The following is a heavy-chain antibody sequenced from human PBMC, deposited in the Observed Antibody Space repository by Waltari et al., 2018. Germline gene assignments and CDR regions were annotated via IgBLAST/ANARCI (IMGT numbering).Heavy chain of an antibody. D-gene: IGHD1-7*01. CDR3: ARGGLTDPRYNWNYWWFDP. CDR2: IIPILGIA. CDR1: GGPFSSYA. J-gene: IGHJ5*02. V-gene: IGHV1-69*10. Sequence: QVQLLQSGAEVKKPGSSVKVSCKASGGPFSSYAITWVRQAPGQGLEWMGGIIPILGIANYAQKFQGRVTITADKSTSTAYMELSSLRSEDTAVYYCARGGLTDPRYNWNYWWFDPWGQGTLVTVSS.